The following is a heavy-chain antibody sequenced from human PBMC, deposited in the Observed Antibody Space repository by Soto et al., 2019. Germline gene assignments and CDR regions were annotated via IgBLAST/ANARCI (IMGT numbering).Heavy chain of an antibody. CDR3: ASRSSGWYFDY. V-gene: IGHV3-23*01. D-gene: IGHD6-19*01. J-gene: IGHJ4*02. Sequence: EVQLLESGGGLVQPGGSLRLSCAASGFTFSSYAMNWVRQAPGKGLEWVSVISGSGGSTYYADSVKGRFTISRDNSKNTLYLQMKSLRAEDTAVDYCASRSSGWYFDYWGQGTLVTVSS. CDR2: ISGSGGST. CDR1: GFTFSSYA.